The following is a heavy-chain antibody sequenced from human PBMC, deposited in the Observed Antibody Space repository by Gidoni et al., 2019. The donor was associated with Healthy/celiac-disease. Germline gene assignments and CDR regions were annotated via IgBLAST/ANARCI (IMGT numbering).Heavy chain of an antibody. CDR2: IIPIFGTA. V-gene: IGHV1-69*01. CDR3: AREGGYGSSTSCYYWYFDL. CDR1: GGTFSSYA. Sequence: QVQLVQSGAEVKQPGSSVKASCKASGGTFSSYAIRWVRQAPGQGLEWMGGIIPIFGTATYAQKFQGRVTITADESTSTAYMELSSLRSEDTAVYYCAREGGYGSSTSCYYWYFDLWGRGTLVTVSS. D-gene: IGHD2-2*01. J-gene: IGHJ2*01.